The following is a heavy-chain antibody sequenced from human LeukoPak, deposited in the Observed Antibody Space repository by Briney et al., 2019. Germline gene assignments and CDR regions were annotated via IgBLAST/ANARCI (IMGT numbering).Heavy chain of an antibody. CDR3: ARGRITGGFDP. CDR2: INPSGGST. D-gene: IGHD1-20*01. CDR1: GYTFTSYY. Sequence: ASVKVSCKASGYTFTSYYMHWVRQAPGQGLEWMGIINPSGGSTSYAQEFQGRVTMTRDMSTSTVYMELSSLRSEDTAVYYCARGRITGGFDPWGQGTLVTVSS. V-gene: IGHV1-46*01. J-gene: IGHJ5*02.